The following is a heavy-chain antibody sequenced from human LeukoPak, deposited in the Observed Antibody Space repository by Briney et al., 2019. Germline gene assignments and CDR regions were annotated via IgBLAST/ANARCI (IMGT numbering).Heavy chain of an antibody. CDR3: ATPSDYYDRGN. CDR1: GFTFSYYS. D-gene: IGHD3-22*01. Sequence: SGGSLRLSCAASGFTFSYYSMNWVRQAPGKGLEWISYISSSSSTIYYADSVKGRFTISRDNAKNSLYLQMSSLRDEDTAVYYCATPSDYYDRGNWGRGTLVTVSS. V-gene: IGHV3-48*02. J-gene: IGHJ4*02. CDR2: ISSSSSTI.